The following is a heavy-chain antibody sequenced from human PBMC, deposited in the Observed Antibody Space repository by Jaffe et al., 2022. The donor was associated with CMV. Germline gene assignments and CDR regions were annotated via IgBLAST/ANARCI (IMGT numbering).Heavy chain of an antibody. CDR3: ARIPYYYDSSGWDPTDY. J-gene: IGHJ4*02. V-gene: IGHV4-59*01. CDR1: GGSISSYY. Sequence: QVQLQESGPGLVKPSETLSLTCTVSGGSISSYYWSWIRQPPGKGLEWIGYIYYSGSTNYNPSLKSRVTISVDTSKNQFSLKLSSVTAADTAVYYCARIPYYYDSSGWDPTDYWGQGTLVTVSS. CDR2: IYYSGST. D-gene: IGHD3-22*01.